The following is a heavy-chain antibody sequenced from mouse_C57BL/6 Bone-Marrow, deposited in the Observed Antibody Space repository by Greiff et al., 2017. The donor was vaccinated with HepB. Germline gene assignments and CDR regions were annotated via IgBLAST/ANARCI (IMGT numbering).Heavy chain of an antibody. Sequence: EVKLVESGGGLVQSGRSLRLSCATSGFTFSDFYMEWVRQAPGKGLEWIAASRNKANDYTTEYSASVKGRFIVSRDTSQSILYLQMNALRAEDTAIYYCARDADGLSYFDYWGQGTTLTVSS. D-gene: IGHD3-1*01. CDR3: ARDADGLSYFDY. V-gene: IGHV7-1*01. CDR2: SRNKANDYTT. CDR1: GFTFSDFY. J-gene: IGHJ2*01.